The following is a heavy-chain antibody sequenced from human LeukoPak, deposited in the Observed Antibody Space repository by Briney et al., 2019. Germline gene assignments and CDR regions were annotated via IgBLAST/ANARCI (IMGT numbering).Heavy chain of an antibody. Sequence: SETLSLTCTVYGDSFSAYYCSWIRQPPGKGLGWIGEINQSVNTNYNPSLKSRVTISVDTSKKQFSLRLTSMTAADTAVYYCARRSKYSSSSYYYYYMDVWGKGTTVTVSS. D-gene: IGHD6-6*01. CDR2: INQSVNT. CDR1: GDSFSAYY. J-gene: IGHJ6*03. V-gene: IGHV4-34*01. CDR3: ARRSKYSSSSYYYYYMDV.